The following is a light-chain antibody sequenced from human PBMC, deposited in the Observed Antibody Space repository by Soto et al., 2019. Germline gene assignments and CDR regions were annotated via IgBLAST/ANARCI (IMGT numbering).Light chain of an antibody. J-gene: IGKJ2*01. V-gene: IGKV1-5*03. CDR3: QQYNSYSGYT. CDR1: QSISSW. Sequence: DIQMTQSPSTLSASVGDRVTITCRASQSISSWLAWYQQKPGKAPKLLIYKASSLESWAPSRLSGSGSGSEFTLTISSLQPDDFATYYCQQYNSYSGYTFGQGTKLEIK. CDR2: KAS.